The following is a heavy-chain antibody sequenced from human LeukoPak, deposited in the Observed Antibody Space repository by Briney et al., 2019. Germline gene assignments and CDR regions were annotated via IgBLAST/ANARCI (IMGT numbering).Heavy chain of an antibody. CDR2: INPSGGST. D-gene: IGHD2-2*01. V-gene: IGHV1-46*01. J-gene: IGHJ4*02. CDR3: ARGPQSRIDY. Sequence: GASVKVSCKASGYTFTSYYIHWVRQAPGQGLEWMGIINPSGGSTSCAQRFQGRVTMTRDTSTSTVYMELSSLRSEDTAVYYCARGPQSRIDYWGQGTLVTVTS. CDR1: GYTFTSYY.